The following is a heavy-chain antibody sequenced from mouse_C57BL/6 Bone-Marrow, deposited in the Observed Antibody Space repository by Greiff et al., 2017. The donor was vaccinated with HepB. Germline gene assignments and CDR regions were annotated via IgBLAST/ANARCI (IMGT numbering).Heavy chain of an antibody. D-gene: IGHD1-1*01. V-gene: IGHV5-6*02. Sequence: DVMLVESGGDLVKPGGSLKLSCAASGFTFSSYGMSWVRQTPDKRLEWVATISSGGSYTYYPDSVKGRFTISRDNAKNTLYLQMSSLKSEDTAMYYCARLYYGSSYVDWYFDVWGTGTTVTVSS. J-gene: IGHJ1*03. CDR1: GFTFSSYG. CDR3: ARLYYGSSYVDWYFDV. CDR2: ISSGGSYT.